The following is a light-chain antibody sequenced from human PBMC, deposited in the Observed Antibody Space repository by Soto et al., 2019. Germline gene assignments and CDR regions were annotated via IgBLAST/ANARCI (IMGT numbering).Light chain of an antibody. CDR2: GAS. CDR1: QSVSSSY. V-gene: IGKV3-20*01. Sequence: EIVLTQSPGTLSLSPGERATLSCRASQSVSSSYLAWYQQKPGQAPRLLIYGASSRATGIPDRFSGSGSATDFTLSISRLEPEDFAVYYCEQYGSSPNFGPATKVYSK. J-gene: IGKJ3*01. CDR3: EQYGSSPN.